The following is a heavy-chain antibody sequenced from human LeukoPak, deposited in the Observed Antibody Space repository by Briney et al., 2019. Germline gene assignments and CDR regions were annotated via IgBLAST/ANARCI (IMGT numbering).Heavy chain of an antibody. J-gene: IGHJ4*02. CDR2: ISGSGGST. D-gene: IGHD3-22*01. CDR3: AKDGEYYDSSGYYSHFDY. V-gene: IGHV3-23*01. CDR1: GFTLSTYA. Sequence: GGSLRLSCAASGFTLSTYAMSWVRQAPGKGLEWVSGISGSGGSTYYADSVKGRFTISRDNPKNTLDLQMNSLRAEDTAVYYCAKDGEYYDSSGYYSHFDYWGQGTLVTVSS.